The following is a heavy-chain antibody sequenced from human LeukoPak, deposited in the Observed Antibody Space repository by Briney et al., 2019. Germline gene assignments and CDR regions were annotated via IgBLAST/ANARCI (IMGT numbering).Heavy chain of an antibody. CDR1: GGSISSFF. CDR3: ARLASGNYDILTGDPKVVFDY. D-gene: IGHD3-9*01. CDR2: VHSSGST. Sequence: SETLSLTCTVSGGSISSFFWSWIRQPPGKGLEWIGYVHSSGSTKYNPSLKSRLIISVDMSKSQFSLKLRSVSVADTAVYYCARLASGNYDILTGDPKVVFDYWGQGALVTVSS. J-gene: IGHJ4*02. V-gene: IGHV4-59*01.